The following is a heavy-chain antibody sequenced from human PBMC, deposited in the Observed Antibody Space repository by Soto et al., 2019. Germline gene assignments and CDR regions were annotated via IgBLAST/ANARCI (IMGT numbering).Heavy chain of an antibody. Sequence: SETLSLTCTVSGGSISSYYWSWIRQPPGKGLEWIGYIYDSGITNYTPSLKGRVTMSLDRSNNQVSLKLSSVTAADTAVYFCARDVAHGYTENVWGQGTMVTVS. CDR3: ARDVAHGYTENV. CDR1: GGSISSYY. CDR2: IYDSGIT. V-gene: IGHV4-4*08. J-gene: IGHJ3*01. D-gene: IGHD5-18*01.